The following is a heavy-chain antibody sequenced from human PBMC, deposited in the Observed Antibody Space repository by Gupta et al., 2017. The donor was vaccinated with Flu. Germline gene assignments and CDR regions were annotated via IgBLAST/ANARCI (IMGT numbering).Heavy chain of an antibody. CDR3: ARSPPTWRLAPMAL. CDR2: ISYSGST. J-gene: IGHJ6*03. D-gene: IGHD2-21*01. Sequence: RQHPGKGLEWIGYISYSGSTDYNPSLKSRVTMSVDTSQNQFSLSLTAVTAADTAVYYCARSPPTWRLAPMALWGTGTTVTVS. V-gene: IGHV4-31*02.